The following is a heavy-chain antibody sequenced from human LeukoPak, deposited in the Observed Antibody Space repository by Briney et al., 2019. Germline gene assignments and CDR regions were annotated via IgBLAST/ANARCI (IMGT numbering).Heavy chain of an antibody. Sequence: GGSLRLSCAASGFIFNNYGLIWVRQAPGKGLECVSAISNDGGGTTYADFVNGRFTISRDNSKNTLFLQMNSLRAEDTALYYCAKGSSGYFADLWGQGTLVTVSS. J-gene: IGHJ5*02. CDR3: AKGSSGYFADL. V-gene: IGHV3-23*01. CDR2: ISNDGGGT. D-gene: IGHD3-22*01. CDR1: GFIFNNYG.